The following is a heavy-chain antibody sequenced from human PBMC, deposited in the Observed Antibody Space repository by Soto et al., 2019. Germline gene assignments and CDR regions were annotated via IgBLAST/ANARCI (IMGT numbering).Heavy chain of an antibody. Sequence: PSETLSLTCAVSGDSINSSQWWDWVRQPPGKGLEWIGQISHSGSTNYNPPLTSRVTISVDKSKNHFSLKLTSVTAADTAVYYCAARHFWSGPWTHTRLDYWGQGTLVTVSS. CDR3: AARHFWSGPWTHTRLDY. J-gene: IGHJ4*02. CDR1: GDSINSSQW. V-gene: IGHV4-4*02. D-gene: IGHD3-3*02. CDR2: ISHSGST.